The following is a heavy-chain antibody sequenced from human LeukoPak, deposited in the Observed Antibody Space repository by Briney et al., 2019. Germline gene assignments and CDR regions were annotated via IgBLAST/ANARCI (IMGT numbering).Heavy chain of an antibody. J-gene: IGHJ4*02. V-gene: IGHV3-23*01. CDR3: AKRYYDYVWGSYYFDC. Sequence: GGSLRLSCTASGFTFSSYAMGWVRQAPGKGREWVSAISGSGGSTYYADAVKGRFTISRDNSRDTLYLQMNSLRAEDTAVYYCAKRYYDYVWGSYYFDCWGQGTLVTVSS. CDR2: ISGSGGST. D-gene: IGHD3-16*01. CDR1: GFTFSSYA.